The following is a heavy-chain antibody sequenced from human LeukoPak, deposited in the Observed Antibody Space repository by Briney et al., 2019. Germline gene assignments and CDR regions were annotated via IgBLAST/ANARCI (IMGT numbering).Heavy chain of an antibody. D-gene: IGHD4-11*01. CDR2: IRPDGSGD. CDR3: ARSMGGVTTYDL. V-gene: IGHV3-7*01. Sequence: GGSLRLSCAASGFIFNNYWMSWVRQAPGKGLEWVASIRPDGSGDFHMDSVKGRFTISRDNAEKSLSLQMNSLRAEDTAIYYCARSMGGVTTYDLWSQGTLVTVSS. J-gene: IGHJ5*02. CDR1: GFIFNNYW.